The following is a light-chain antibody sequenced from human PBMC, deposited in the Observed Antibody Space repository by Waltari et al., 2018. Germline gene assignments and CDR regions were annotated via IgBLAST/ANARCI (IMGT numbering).Light chain of an antibody. CDR2: KAS. Sequence: DIQMTQSPSTLSASVGDRDTITCRASQSISEYLAWYQQKPGKAPKLLIYKASSLESGVSSRFSGSGSGTEFTLTISSLQPDDFATYYCQQYNTYSGTFGRGTTVDVK. V-gene: IGKV1-5*03. J-gene: IGKJ1*01. CDR3: QQYNTYSGT. CDR1: QSISEY.